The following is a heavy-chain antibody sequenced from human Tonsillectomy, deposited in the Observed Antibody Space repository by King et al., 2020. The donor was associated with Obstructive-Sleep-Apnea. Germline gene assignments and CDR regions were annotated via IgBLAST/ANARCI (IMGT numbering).Heavy chain of an antibody. CDR2: ITASGGST. J-gene: IGHJ4*02. D-gene: IGHD5-24*01. Sequence: VQLVESGGGLVQPGGSLRLSCAVSGFTLRSYAMSWVRQAPGKGLEWVSTITASGGSTYYPDSMKGRFIISRDTSTNTLSLQMNSLRAEDTAVYYCAKGVEGPNGGDYDSGGQET. V-gene: IGHV3-23*04. CDR1: GFTLRSYA. CDR3: AKGVEGPNGGDYDS.